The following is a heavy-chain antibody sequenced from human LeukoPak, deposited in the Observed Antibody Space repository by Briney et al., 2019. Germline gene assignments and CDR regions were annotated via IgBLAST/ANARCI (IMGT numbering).Heavy chain of an antibody. CDR2: MYYTGST. Sequence: SSETLSLTCTVSGGSLSSYSWSWIRQPPGKGLEWIGYMYYTGSTNFNPSPKSRVTLSETPFQNQFSLKLSSWTAADPPVFYCARSGCGLATRFDPGGQGILVTVS. D-gene: IGHD3-3*02. V-gene: IGHV4-59*13. J-gene: IGHJ5*02. CDR3: ARSGCGLATRFDP. CDR1: GGSLSSYS.